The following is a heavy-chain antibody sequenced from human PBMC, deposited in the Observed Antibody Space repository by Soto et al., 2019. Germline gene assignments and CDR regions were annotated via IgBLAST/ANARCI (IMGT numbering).Heavy chain of an antibody. D-gene: IGHD4-17*01. V-gene: IGHV3-21*01. Sequence: GGSLRLSCAASGFTFSSYSMNWVRQAPGKGLEWVSSISSSSSYIYYADSVKGRFTISRDNAKNSLYLQMNSLRAEDTAVYYCAREAVTTGYYYGMDVWGQGTTVTAP. CDR3: AREAVTTGYYYGMDV. J-gene: IGHJ6*02. CDR2: ISSSSSYI. CDR1: GFTFSSYS.